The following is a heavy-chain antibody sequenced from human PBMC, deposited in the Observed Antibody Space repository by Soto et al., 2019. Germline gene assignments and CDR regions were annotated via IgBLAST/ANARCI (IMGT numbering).Heavy chain of an antibody. CDR1: GFTFSSYA. D-gene: IGHD5-12*01. J-gene: IGHJ4*02. CDR2: ISGSGGST. Sequence: GGSLRLSCAASGFTFSSYAMSWVRQAPGKGLEWVSAISGSGGSTYYADSVKGRFTISRDNSKNTLYLQMNSLRAEDTAVHYCAKDRSIVATIQIDYWGQGTLVTVSS. V-gene: IGHV3-23*01. CDR3: AKDRSIVATIQIDY.